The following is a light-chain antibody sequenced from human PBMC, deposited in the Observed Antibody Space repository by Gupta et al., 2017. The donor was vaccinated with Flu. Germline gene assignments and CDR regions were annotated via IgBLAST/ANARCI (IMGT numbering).Light chain of an antibody. CDR1: KLGDEY. CDR3: QAWDSSTAV. J-gene: IGLJ2*01. CDR2: QNN. V-gene: IGLV3-1*01. Sequence: SYELTQPPSVSVSPGQTASITCSGDKLGDEYACWYQQKPGQSPVLVIYQNNKRPSGIPERFSGSNSGNTATLTISGTQALDEDDYYCQAWDSSTAVFGGGTKLTVL.